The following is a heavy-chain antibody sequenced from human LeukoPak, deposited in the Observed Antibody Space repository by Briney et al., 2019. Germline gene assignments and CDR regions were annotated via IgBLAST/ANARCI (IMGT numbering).Heavy chain of an antibody. CDR1: GGSISSSSYY. Sequence: SETLSLTCTVPGGSISSSSYYWGWIRQPPGKGLEWIGSIYYSGSTYYNPSLKSRVTISVDTSKNQFSLKLNSVTAADTAVYYCTRGSIAYYYMDVWGKGTTVTISS. J-gene: IGHJ6*03. CDR3: TRGSIAYYYMDV. D-gene: IGHD3-22*01. V-gene: IGHV4-39*07. CDR2: IYYSGST.